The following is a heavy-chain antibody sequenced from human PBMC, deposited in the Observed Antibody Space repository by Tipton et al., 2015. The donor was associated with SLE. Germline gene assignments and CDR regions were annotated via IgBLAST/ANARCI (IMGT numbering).Heavy chain of an antibody. D-gene: IGHD1-26*01. Sequence: SLRLSCAASGFTFSSYAMSWVRQAPGKGLEWVANIKQDGSEKYYVDSVKGRFTISRDNAKNSLYLQMNSLRAEDTAVYYCARDRRKWEPDHDAFDIWGQGTMVTVSS. CDR2: IKQDGSEK. J-gene: IGHJ3*02. CDR1: GFTFSSYA. V-gene: IGHV3-7*03. CDR3: ARDRRKWEPDHDAFDI.